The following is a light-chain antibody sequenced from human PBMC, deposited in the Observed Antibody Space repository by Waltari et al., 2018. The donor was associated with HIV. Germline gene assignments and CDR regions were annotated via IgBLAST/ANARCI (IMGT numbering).Light chain of an antibody. CDR3: HVWENSIDEYV. J-gene: IGLJ1*01. CDR1: NIDSKH. Sequence: SYVLTHPASVSVAPAQTANVPCGRANIDSKHAHWYQQKGGKAPILVLYDYSDRPSGIPERFSGFNFGNTATLTISRVEAGDEADYYCHVWENSIDEYVFGTGTKVTV. CDR2: DYS. V-gene: IGLV3-21*02.